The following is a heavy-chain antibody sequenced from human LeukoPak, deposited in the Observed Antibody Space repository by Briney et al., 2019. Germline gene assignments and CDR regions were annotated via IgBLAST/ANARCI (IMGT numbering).Heavy chain of an antibody. J-gene: IGHJ4*02. CDR2: ISSSGSTM. Sequence: GGSLRLSCAASGFTFSSYEMNWVRQAPGKGLEWVSYISSSGSTMYYADSVKGRFTISRDNAKNSLYLQMNSLRAEDTAVYYCARGDTTVVYYFDYWGQGTLVTVSS. CDR1: GFTFSSYE. V-gene: IGHV3-48*03. CDR3: ARGDTTVVYYFDY. D-gene: IGHD4-23*01.